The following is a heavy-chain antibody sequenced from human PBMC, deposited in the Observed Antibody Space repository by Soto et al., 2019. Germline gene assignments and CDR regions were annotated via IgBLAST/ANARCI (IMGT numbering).Heavy chain of an antibody. J-gene: IGHJ4*02. V-gene: IGHV4-31*03. CDR2: IYHSGST. D-gene: IGHD1-1*01. CDR3: SRETTGGDFHY. Sequence: LSLTCTVSGGSITSGGYYWTWIRQHPGKGLEWIGYIYHSGSTFYNPSLKSRVTISPDTSWTQFSLKLSSVTAADTAVYYCSRETTGGDFHYCGQGIPVTVSS. CDR1: GGSITSGGYY.